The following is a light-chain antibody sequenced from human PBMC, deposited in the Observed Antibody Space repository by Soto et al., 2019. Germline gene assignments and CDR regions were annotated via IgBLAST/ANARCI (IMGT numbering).Light chain of an antibody. CDR2: EVT. CDR1: SSDVGSYNR. CDR3: SSYTSSDTYV. J-gene: IGLJ1*01. Sequence: QSVLTQPPSVSGSPGQSVTISCTGTSSDVGSYNRVSWYQQPPGTAPKLMIYEVTNRPSGVPDHFSGSKSGNTASLTISGLQAEDEADYYCSSYTSSDTYVFGTGTKVTVL. V-gene: IGLV2-18*02.